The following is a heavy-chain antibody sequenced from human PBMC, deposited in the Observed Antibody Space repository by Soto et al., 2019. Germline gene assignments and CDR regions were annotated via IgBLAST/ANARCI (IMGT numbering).Heavy chain of an antibody. J-gene: IGHJ1*01. CDR1: GFTFSSYA. Sequence: EVQLLESGGGLVQPGGSLRLSCAASGFTFSSYAMSWVRQAPGKGLEWVSAISGSGGSTYYADSVKGGFTISRDNSKNTLYLQMNSLRAEDTAVYYCAKKATVAGTASRTEYFQHWGQGTLVTVSS. V-gene: IGHV3-23*01. CDR2: ISGSGGST. D-gene: IGHD6-19*01. CDR3: AKKATVAGTASRTEYFQH.